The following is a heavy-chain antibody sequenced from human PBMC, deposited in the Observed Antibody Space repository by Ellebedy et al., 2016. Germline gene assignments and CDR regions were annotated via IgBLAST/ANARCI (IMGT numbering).Heavy chain of an antibody. D-gene: IGHD3-16*01. CDR3: ARGLDSYASRDY. J-gene: IGHJ4*02. CDR1: GFTFSSYA. Sequence: GESLKISXVGSGFTFSSYALHWVRQAPGKGLEWVALISYDGSKKYYADSVKGRFTISRDNSKNTLYLQMNSLRAEDTAVYYCARGLDSYASRDYWGQGTLVTVSS. V-gene: IGHV3-30-3*01. CDR2: ISYDGSKK.